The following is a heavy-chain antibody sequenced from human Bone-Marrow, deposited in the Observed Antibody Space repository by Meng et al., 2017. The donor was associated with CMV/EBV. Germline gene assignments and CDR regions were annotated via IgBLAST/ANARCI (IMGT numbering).Heavy chain of an antibody. J-gene: IGHJ5*02. CDR3: ARDVRHRDSGPP. CDR1: GFPFSSYW. CDR2: IKEDGSET. D-gene: IGHD3-10*02. V-gene: IGHV3-7*01. Sequence: GESLKISCEVSGFPFSSYWMTWVRQAPGKGLEWMANIKEDGSETFYVDSVKGRFTISRDNAKNSLYLQMNSLRVEDTAIYYCARDVRHRDSGPPWGQGALVTVSS.